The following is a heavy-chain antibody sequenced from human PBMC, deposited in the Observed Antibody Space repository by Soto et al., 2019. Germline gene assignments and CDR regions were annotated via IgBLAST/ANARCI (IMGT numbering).Heavy chain of an antibody. CDR1: GFTFSNFW. Sequence: EVQLVESGGGLVQPGGSVRLSCEGSGFTFSNFWMTWVRQAPGKGLEWVANINEDGSERYYVDSVKGRFTISTDNAKNSLYLQMNSLRAEDTAVYYCARGRSNAFDIWGQGTMVTVSS. CDR2: INEDGSER. CDR3: ARGRSNAFDI. J-gene: IGHJ3*02. V-gene: IGHV3-7*04.